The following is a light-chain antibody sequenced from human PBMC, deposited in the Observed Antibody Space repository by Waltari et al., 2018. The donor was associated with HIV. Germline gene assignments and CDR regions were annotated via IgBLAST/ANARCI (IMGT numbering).Light chain of an antibody. Sequence: QSSLTQPPSASGSLGQSVTISCTGGDSDIGAYNSVSWYQHHPDKVPKLIIYEVTTRPSGFPDRFSGSKSGVTASLNVSGLQAEDEASYYCASFAGSETYVIFGGGTELTVL. V-gene: IGLV2-8*01. CDR2: EVT. J-gene: IGLJ2*01. CDR1: DSDIGAYNS. CDR3: ASFAGSETYVI.